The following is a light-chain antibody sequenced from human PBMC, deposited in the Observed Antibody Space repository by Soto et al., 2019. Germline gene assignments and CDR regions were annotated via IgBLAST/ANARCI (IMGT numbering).Light chain of an antibody. V-gene: IGKV3-20*01. Sequence: ETVLTQSPGTLSLSPGERATVSCRASQSFSNNYLAWYQQKPGQAPRLLIYGASNRATGIPDRFSGSGSGTDFTLTISRLEPEDFAVYYCQQYGSSGTFGQGTKVDIK. J-gene: IGKJ1*01. CDR2: GAS. CDR1: QSFSNNY. CDR3: QQYGSSGT.